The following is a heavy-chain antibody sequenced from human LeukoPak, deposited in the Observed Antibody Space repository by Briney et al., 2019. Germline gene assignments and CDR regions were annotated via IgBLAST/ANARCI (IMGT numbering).Heavy chain of an antibody. J-gene: IGHJ4*02. D-gene: IGHD4/OR15-4a*01. CDR2: INHSGST. V-gene: IGHV4-34*01. Sequence: SETLSLTCAVYGGSFSGYYWSWIRQPPGKGLEWIGEINHSGSTNYNPSLKSRVTISVDTSKSQFSLKLSSVTAADPAVYYCVRQDYAGYFDYWGQGTLVTVSS. CDR1: GGSFSGYY. CDR3: VRQDYAGYFDY.